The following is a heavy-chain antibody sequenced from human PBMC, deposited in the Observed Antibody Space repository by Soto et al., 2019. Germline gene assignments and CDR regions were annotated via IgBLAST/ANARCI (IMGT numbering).Heavy chain of an antibody. Sequence: QVQLQESGPGLVKSSETLSLTCTVSGGSVSDYYWSWIRHPPGKGLEWIGYFYYRGSPSFKSSLKSRVTMSGDTAKNQVSLKLTSVTAADTAVYYCARLGGAARPLSAFDIWGQGTMVTVSS. CDR1: GGSVSDYY. CDR2: FYYRGSP. J-gene: IGHJ3*02. V-gene: IGHV4-59*02. CDR3: ARLGGAARPLSAFDI. D-gene: IGHD6-6*01.